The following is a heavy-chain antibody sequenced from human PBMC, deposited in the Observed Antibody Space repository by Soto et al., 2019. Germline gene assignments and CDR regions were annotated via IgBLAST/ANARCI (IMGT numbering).Heavy chain of an antibody. J-gene: IGHJ4*02. CDR1: GGSFSGYY. Sequence: SETLSLTCAVYGGSFSGYYWSWIRQPTGKGLEWIGEINHSGSTNYNPSLKSRVTISVDTSKNYFSLKLSSVTAADTSVYYCARGRPSLDYYDSSGYYYYWGQGTLVTVSS. D-gene: IGHD3-22*01. CDR2: INHSGST. CDR3: ARGRPSLDYYDSSGYYYY. V-gene: IGHV4-34*01.